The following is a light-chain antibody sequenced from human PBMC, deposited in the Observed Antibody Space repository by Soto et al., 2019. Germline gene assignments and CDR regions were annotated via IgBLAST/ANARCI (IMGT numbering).Light chain of an antibody. CDR1: RSISTY. CDR2: EAL. V-gene: IGKV3-11*01. J-gene: IGKJ1*01. CDR3: QQYNNWPRT. Sequence: EIVLTQSPATLSLSPGARAPLSCRASRSISTYLAWYQQKPGQAPRLLIYEALNRATGIPARFSGSGSGTDFTLTISSLQSEDFGTYYCQQYNNWPRTFGRGTKVDIK.